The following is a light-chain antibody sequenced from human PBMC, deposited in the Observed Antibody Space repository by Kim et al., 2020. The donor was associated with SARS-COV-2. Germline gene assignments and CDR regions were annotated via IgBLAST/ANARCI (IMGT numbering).Light chain of an antibody. Sequence: SSELTQDPAVSVALGQTVRITCPLDSLRSYYASWYQQKPGQAPVLVIYGKNNRPSGIPDRFSGSSSGNTASLTITGAQAEDEADYYCNSRDSSGNHVVFG. V-gene: IGLV3-19*01. J-gene: IGLJ2*01. CDR3: NSRDSSGNHVV. CDR2: GKN. CDR1: SLRSYY.